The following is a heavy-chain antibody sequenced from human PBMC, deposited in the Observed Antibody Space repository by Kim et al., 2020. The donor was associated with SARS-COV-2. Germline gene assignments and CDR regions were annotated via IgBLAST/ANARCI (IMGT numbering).Heavy chain of an antibody. V-gene: IGHV3-30-3*01. D-gene: IGHD6-19*01. CDR3: ARMAVAGTFEDY. J-gene: IGHJ4*02. Sequence: GGSLRLSCAASGFTFSSYAMHWVRQAPGKGLEWVAVISYDGSNKYYADSVKGRFTISRDNSKNTLYLQMNSLRAEDTAVYYCARMAVAGTFEDYWGQGTL. CDR2: ISYDGSNK. CDR1: GFTFSSYA.